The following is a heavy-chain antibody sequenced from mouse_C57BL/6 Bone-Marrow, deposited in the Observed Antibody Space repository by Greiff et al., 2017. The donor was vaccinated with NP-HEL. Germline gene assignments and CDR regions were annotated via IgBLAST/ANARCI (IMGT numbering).Heavy chain of an antibody. CDR3: AKRGNYYGSSHWYFDV. D-gene: IGHD1-1*01. Sequence: QVQLKQSGPGLVAPSQSLSITCTVSGFSLTSYGVDWVRQPPGKGLEWLGVIWGGGSTNYNSALMSRLSISKDNSKSQIFLKTTSLQPDATAMYYCAKRGNYYGSSHWYFDVWGTGTTVTVSS. V-gene: IGHV2-9*01. CDR2: IWGGGST. J-gene: IGHJ1*03. CDR1: GFSLTSYG.